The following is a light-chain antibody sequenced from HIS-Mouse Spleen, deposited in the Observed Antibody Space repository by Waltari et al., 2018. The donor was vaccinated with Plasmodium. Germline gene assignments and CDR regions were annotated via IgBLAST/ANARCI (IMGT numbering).Light chain of an antibody. J-gene: IGKJ4*01. CDR2: AAS. V-gene: IGKV1-9*01. CDR1: QGISSY. CDR3: QQLNSYPPF. Sequence: DIQFTQSPTFLFAFVGDRVNITCRASQGISSYLAWYQQKPGKAPKLLIYAASTLQSGVPSRFSGSGSGTEFTLTISSLQPEDFATYYCQQLNSYPPFFGGGTKVEIK.